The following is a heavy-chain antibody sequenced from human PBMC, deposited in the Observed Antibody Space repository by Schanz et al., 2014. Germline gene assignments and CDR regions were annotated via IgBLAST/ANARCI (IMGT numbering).Heavy chain of an antibody. D-gene: IGHD1-26*01. J-gene: IGHJ2*01. V-gene: IGHV3-11*03. CDR3: ARNRGSGGQNWYFDL. Sequence: QVHLLESGGGLVEPGGSLRLSCAASGFSFSDYYMSWIRQAPGKGLEWISFINTGSNYINYADSVKGRFTISRDNTKNSLFLQLNSLRADDTDVYYCARNRGSGGQNWYFDLWGRGTLVTVSS. CDR1: GFSFSDYY. CDR2: INTGSNYI.